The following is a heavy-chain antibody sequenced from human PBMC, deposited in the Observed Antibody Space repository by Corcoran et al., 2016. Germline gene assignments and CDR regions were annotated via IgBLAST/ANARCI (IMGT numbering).Heavy chain of an antibody. Sequence: EVQLVQSGAEVKKPGESLKISCKGSGYSFTSYWIGWVRQMPGKGLEWMGIIYPGDSDTRYSPSFQDQVTISADKTISTAYLQWSSLKASDTAMYYCASLGAPGHWVFAFDIWGQGTMVTVSS. D-gene: IGHD3-16*01. CDR3: ASLGAPGHWVFAFDI. CDR2: IYPGDSDT. V-gene: IGHV5-51*01. J-gene: IGHJ3*02. CDR1: GYSFTSYW.